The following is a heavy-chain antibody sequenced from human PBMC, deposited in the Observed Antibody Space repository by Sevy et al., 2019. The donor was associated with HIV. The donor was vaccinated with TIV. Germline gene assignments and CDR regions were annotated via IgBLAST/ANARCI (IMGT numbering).Heavy chain of an antibody. CDR3: ARETDNSARWLDP. Sequence: GGSLRLSCVVSGISFTTSGMHWVRQAPGKGLEWVAFIWHDGSNKYMADSVKGRFTISRDNSKNTLFLQMNSLTVEDTAVYYCARETDNSARWLDPWGQGTLVTVSS. D-gene: IGHD4-4*01. V-gene: IGHV3-33*08. CDR2: IWHDGSNK. CDR1: GISFTTSG. J-gene: IGHJ5*02.